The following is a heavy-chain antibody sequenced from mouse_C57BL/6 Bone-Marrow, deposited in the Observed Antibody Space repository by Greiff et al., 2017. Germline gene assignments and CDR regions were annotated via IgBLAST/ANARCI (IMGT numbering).Heavy chain of an antibody. V-gene: IGHV1-42*01. J-gene: IGHJ3*01. CDR2: INPSTGGT. D-gene: IGHD2-4*01. CDR1: GYSFTGYY. CDR3: ARRRYDYDGAWFAY. Sequence: EVQLVESGPELVKPGASVKISCKASGYSFTGYYMNWVKQSPEKSLEWIGEINPSTGGTTYNQKFKAKATLTVDKSSSTAYMQLKSLTSEDSAVYYCARRRYDYDGAWFAYWGQGTLVTVSA.